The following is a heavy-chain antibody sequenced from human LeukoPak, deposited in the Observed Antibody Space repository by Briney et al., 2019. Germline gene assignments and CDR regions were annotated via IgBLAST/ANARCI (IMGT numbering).Heavy chain of an antibody. V-gene: IGHV1-46*01. CDR2: INPSGGST. Sequence: ASVKVSCKASGYTFTSYYMHWVRQSPGQGLEWMGIINPSGGSTSYAQKFQGRVTMTRDTSTSTVYMELSSLRSEDTAVYYCAREEALTTTDYYYGMDVWGQGTTVTVSS. J-gene: IGHJ6*02. CDR3: AREEALTTTDYYYGMDV. D-gene: IGHD1-1*01. CDR1: GYTFTSYY.